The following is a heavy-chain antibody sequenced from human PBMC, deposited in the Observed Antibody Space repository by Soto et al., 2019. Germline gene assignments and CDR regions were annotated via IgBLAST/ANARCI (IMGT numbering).Heavy chain of an antibody. CDR1: GGSISSGGYY. D-gene: IGHD3-10*01. CDR2: IYYSGST. V-gene: IGHV4-31*03. CDR3: ASFSINYYGSGSRKSNHIDY. J-gene: IGHJ4*02. Sequence: SETLSLTCPFSGGSISSGGYYWSWIRQHPGKGLEWIGYIYYSGSTYYNPSLKSRVTISVDTSKNQFSLKLSSVTAAATAVYYCASFSINYYGSGSRKSNHIDYWGQGTLVTVSS.